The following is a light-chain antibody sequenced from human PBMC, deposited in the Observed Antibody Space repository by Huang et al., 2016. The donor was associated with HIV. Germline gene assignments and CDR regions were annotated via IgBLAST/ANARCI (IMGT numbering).Light chain of an antibody. V-gene: IGKV3-20*01. J-gene: IGKJ2*01. CDR1: QSVSSSY. CDR2: GAS. Sequence: EIVLTQSPGTLSLSPGERATLSCRASQSVSSSYLAWYQQKPCQAPRLLSYGASSRATGIPDRFSGSGSGTDFTLTISRLEPEDFAVYYCQQYGGSPYTFGQGTKLEIK. CDR3: QQYGGSPYT.